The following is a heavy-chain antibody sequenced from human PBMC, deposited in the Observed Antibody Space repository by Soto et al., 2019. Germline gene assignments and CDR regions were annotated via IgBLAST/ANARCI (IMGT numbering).Heavy chain of an antibody. Sequence: SETLSLTCTVSGGSISTYYWSWIRQPPGKGLEWIGYIYYSDSTNYNPSLRSRVTISVDTSKNQFSLNLSSVTAADPAVYFCARGVLLAGCPVGATCGMDVWGQGTTFTVSS. V-gene: IGHV4-59*01. CDR3: ARGVLLAGCPVGATCGMDV. D-gene: IGHD2-15*01. CDR1: GGSISTYY. CDR2: IYYSDST. J-gene: IGHJ6*02.